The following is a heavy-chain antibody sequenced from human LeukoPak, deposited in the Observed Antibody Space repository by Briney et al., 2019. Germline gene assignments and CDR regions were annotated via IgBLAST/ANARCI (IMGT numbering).Heavy chain of an antibody. V-gene: IGHV4-31*03. D-gene: IGHD3-16*01. CDR2: IYDSGST. J-gene: IGHJ5*02. Sequence: PSETLSPTCTVSGGSISSGGYYWSWIRQHPGKGLEWIGYIYDSGSTYYNPSLQSRVTISVDTSKNQFSLKLSSVTAADTAVYYCARKGAVKWFDPWGQGTLVTVSS. CDR1: GGSISSGGYY. CDR3: ARKGAVKWFDP.